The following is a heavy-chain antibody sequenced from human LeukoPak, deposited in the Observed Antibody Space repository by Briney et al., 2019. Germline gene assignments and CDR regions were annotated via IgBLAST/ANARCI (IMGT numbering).Heavy chain of an antibody. J-gene: IGHJ6*03. Sequence: GGSLRLSCAASGFTFSSYAMSWVRQAPGKVLEWVSAISGSGGSTYYADSVKGRFTISRDNSKNTLYLQMNSLRAEDTAVYYCAKDSSGWSRRYYYYMDVWGKGTTVTVSS. D-gene: IGHD6-19*01. CDR1: GFTFSSYA. V-gene: IGHV3-23*01. CDR2: ISGSGGST. CDR3: AKDSSGWSRRYYYYMDV.